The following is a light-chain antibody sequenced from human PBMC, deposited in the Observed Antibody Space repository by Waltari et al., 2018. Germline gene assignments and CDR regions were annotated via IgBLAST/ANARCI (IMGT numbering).Light chain of an antibody. Sequence: DIQMTQSPSSLSASVGNRVTITCRASQGINNYLAWIQQKPGKGPKSLIYAASSLESGSPSKFSGSGSGTDFTLTISDLQPEDFGTYYCQQYKSYPLTFAQGTRLEIK. J-gene: IGKJ5*01. CDR3: QQYKSYPLT. V-gene: IGKV1-16*02. CDR1: QGINNY. CDR2: AAS.